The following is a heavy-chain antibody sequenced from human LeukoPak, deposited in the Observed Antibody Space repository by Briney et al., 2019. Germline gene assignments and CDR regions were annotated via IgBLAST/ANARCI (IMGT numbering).Heavy chain of an antibody. V-gene: IGHV1-69*13. CDR2: IISVSGTT. Sequence: GASVKVSCKASGGTFSSYAINWMRQAPGQRLEWMGGIISVSGTTNYAQNFQGRVTISADESTTTAYMELSSLRSEDTAVYYCATDGYSASYPRDAFDIWGPGTMVTVSS. J-gene: IGHJ3*02. D-gene: IGHD1-26*01. CDR1: GGTFSSYA. CDR3: ATDGYSASYPRDAFDI.